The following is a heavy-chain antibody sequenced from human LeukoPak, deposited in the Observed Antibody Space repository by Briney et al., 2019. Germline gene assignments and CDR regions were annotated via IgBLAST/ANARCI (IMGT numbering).Heavy chain of an antibody. D-gene: IGHD5-18*01. CDR2: IYYSGST. J-gene: IGHJ3*02. V-gene: IGHV4-39*01. Sequence: SETLSLTCTVSGGSISSSSYYWGWIRQPPGKGLEWIGSIYYSGSTYYNPSLKSRVTISVDTSKNQFSLKLSSVTAADTAVYYCASPGYSYGSDDAFDIWGQGTMVTVSS. CDR1: GGSISSSSYY. CDR3: ASPGYSYGSDDAFDI.